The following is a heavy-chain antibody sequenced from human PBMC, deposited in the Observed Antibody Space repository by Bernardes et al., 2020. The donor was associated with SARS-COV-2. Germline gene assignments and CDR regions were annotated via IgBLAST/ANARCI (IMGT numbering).Heavy chain of an antibody. CDR1: DGPIGNFC. D-gene: IGHD2-15*01. CDR2: IYYSGST. Sequence: SDTLSLTCNAPDGPIGNFCWHWIRQSPAKALEWIGCIYYSGSTSYNPSLKSRVTISVDTSKNQFSLELNSVTAADTAVYYCAKRTHSFTFDFWGQGTMVTVSS. V-gene: IGHV4-59*08. CDR3: AKRTHSFTFDF. J-gene: IGHJ3*01.